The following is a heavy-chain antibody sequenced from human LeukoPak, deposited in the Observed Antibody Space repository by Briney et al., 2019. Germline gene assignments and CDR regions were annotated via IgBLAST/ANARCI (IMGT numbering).Heavy chain of an antibody. J-gene: IGHJ3*02. V-gene: IGHV1-8*03. CDR3: ATRELGIDVGAFDI. D-gene: IGHD7-27*01. CDR1: GYTFTKYD. CDR2: MNPNSGNT. Sequence: ASVKVSCKASGYTFTKYDINWVRQATGQGLEWMGWMNPNSGNTGYAQKFQGRVTITRNTSISTAYMELSSLRSEDTAVYYCATRELGIDVGAFDIWGQGTMVTVSS.